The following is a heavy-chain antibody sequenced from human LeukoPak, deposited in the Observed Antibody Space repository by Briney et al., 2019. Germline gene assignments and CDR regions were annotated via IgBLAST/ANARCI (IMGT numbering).Heavy chain of an antibody. CDR2: VYYSGSA. Sequence: PSETLSPTCTVSSGSISSYYWSWIRQPPGKGLEWIGYVYYSGSANYNPSLKSRVTISVDTSKNQFSLKLSSVTAADTAVYYCARHEKLGQFDYWGQGTLVTVSS. CDR3: ARHEKLGQFDY. J-gene: IGHJ4*02. D-gene: IGHD3-10*01. V-gene: IGHV4-59*08. CDR1: SGSISSYY.